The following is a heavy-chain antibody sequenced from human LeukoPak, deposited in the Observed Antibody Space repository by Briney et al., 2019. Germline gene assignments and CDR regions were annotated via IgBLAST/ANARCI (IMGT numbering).Heavy chain of an antibody. CDR3: ARCLEGGDILTGSGY. D-gene: IGHD3-9*01. Sequence: GGSLRLSCAASGFTFSSYSMNWVRQAPGKGLEGVSSIRTSSSYIYYADSVKGRFTISRDNTKNSLYLQMNSLRAEDTAVYYCARCLEGGDILTGSGYWGQGTLVTVSS. CDR1: GFTFSSYS. CDR2: IRTSSSYI. V-gene: IGHV3-21*01. J-gene: IGHJ4*02.